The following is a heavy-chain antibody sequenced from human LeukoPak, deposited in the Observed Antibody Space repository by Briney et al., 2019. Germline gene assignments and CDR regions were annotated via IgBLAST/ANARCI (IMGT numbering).Heavy chain of an antibody. Sequence: PSETLSLTCTVSGGSISSYYWNWIRQPAGKGLEWIGRFYSGGSANYNPSLKSRVAMSVDTSKNQFSLKLSSVTAADTAVYYCARDTTDYYDSSGYGTFDYWGQGTLVTVSS. D-gene: IGHD3-22*01. V-gene: IGHV4-4*07. CDR1: GGSISSYY. CDR3: ARDTTDYYDSSGYGTFDY. CDR2: FYSGGSA. J-gene: IGHJ4*02.